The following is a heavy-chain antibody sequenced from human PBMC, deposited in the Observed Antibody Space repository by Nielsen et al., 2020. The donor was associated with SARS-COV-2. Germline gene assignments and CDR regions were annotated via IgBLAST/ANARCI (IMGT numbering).Heavy chain of an antibody. D-gene: IGHD3-9*01. CDR1: GGTFSSYA. CDR2: IIPILGIA. Sequence: SVKVSCKASGGTFSSYAISWVRQAPGQGLEWMGRIIPILGIANYAQKFQGRVTITADKSASTAYMELSSLRSEDTAVYYCATKEDILTGFDYWGQGTLVTVSS. CDR3: ATKEDILTGFDY. J-gene: IGHJ4*02. V-gene: IGHV1-69*04.